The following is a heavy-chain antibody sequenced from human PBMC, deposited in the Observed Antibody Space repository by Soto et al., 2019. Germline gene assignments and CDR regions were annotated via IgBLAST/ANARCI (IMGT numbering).Heavy chain of an antibody. CDR2: INYSGGTT. CDR3: ATQDFRGSTGTT. V-gene: IGHV3-23*01. CDR1: GFTFSSYA. Sequence: GSLRLSCAASGFTFSSYAMGWVRQAPGKGLEWVSLINYSGGTTYFADSVKGRFTISRDNPKNTLYLQMNSLSAEDTAVYYCATQDFRGSTGTTWGQGTLVTVSS. J-gene: IGHJ4*02. D-gene: IGHD1-1*01.